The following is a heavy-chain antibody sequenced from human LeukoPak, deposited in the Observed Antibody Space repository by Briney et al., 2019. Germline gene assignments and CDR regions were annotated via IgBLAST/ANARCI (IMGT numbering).Heavy chain of an antibody. CDR2: IYYSGST. D-gene: IGHD6-19*01. CDR3: ARVPRIAVAGSAYFDY. V-gene: IGHV4-39*07. J-gene: IGHJ4*02. Sequence: PSETLSLTCTVSGGSISSSSYYWGWIRQPPGKGLEWIGSIYYSGSTYYNPSLKSRVTISVDTSKNQFSLKLSSVTAADTAVYYCARVPRIAVAGSAYFDYWGQGTLVTVSS. CDR1: GGSISSSSYY.